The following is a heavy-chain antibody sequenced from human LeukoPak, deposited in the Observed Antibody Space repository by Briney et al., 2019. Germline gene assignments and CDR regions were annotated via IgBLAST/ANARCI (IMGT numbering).Heavy chain of an antibody. J-gene: IGHJ2*01. V-gene: IGHV1-2*02. CDR2: INPNSGGT. CDR1: GYTFTSYY. CDR3: ARVYYSSSYDYWYFDL. D-gene: IGHD6-13*01. Sequence: ASVKVSCKASGYTFTSYYVHWVRQAPGQGLEWMGWINPNSGGTNYAQKFQGRVTMTRDTSISTAYMEVSRLRSNDTAVYYCARVYYSSSYDYWYFDLWGRGTLVTVSS.